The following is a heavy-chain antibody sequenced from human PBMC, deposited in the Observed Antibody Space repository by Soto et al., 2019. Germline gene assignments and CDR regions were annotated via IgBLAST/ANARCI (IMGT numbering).Heavy chain of an antibody. J-gene: IGHJ4*02. CDR1: GYTFTDYG. CDR2: ISAYNANT. CDR3: AKSAGWYSAIDY. V-gene: IGHV1-18*01. Sequence: QVPLVQSGAEVKNPGASVTVSCKASGYTFTDYGIAWVRQAPGQGLEWMGWISAYNANTNYAQKLQGRVTMTTDTSTSTAYVELRSLRSDDTALYYCAKSAGWYSAIDYWGQGTLVTVSS. D-gene: IGHD6-19*01.